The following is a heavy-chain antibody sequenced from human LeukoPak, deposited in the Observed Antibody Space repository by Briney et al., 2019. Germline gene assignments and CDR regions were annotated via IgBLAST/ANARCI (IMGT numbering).Heavy chain of an antibody. CDR3: ATKWFYGSGSYYNPLVY. Sequence: GASVKVSCKASGYTFTSYGISWVRQAPGQGLEWMGWISAYNGNTNYAQKLQGRVTMTTDTSTSTAYMELSSLRSEDTAVYYCATKWFYGSGSYYNPLVYWGQGTLVTVSS. CDR1: GYTFTSYG. J-gene: IGHJ4*02. CDR2: ISAYNGNT. V-gene: IGHV1-18*01. D-gene: IGHD3-10*01.